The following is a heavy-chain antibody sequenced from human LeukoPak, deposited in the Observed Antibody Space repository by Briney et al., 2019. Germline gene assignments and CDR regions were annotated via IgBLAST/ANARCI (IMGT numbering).Heavy chain of an antibody. CDR1: GYTFTGYY. D-gene: IGHD5-24*01. Sequence: ASVKVSCKASGYTFTGYYMHWVRQATGQGLEWMGWMNPNSGNTGYAQKFQGRVTMTRNTSISTAYMELSSLRSEDTAVYYCAIRRWLQLDYWGQGTLVTVSS. V-gene: IGHV1-8*02. CDR2: MNPNSGNT. CDR3: AIRRWLQLDY. J-gene: IGHJ4*02.